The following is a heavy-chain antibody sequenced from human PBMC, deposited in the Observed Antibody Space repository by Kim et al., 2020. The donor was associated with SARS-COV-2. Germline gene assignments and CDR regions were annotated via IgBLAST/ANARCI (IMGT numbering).Heavy chain of an antibody. J-gene: IGHJ4*02. CDR3: ARGPLTRGYDFWSGYYTGGFDY. CDR1: GGSFSGYY. CDR2: INHSGST. D-gene: IGHD3-3*01. V-gene: IGHV4-34*01. Sequence: SETLSLTCAVYGGSFSGYYWSWIRQPPGKGLEWIGEINHSGSTNYNPSLKSRVTISVDTSKNQFSLKLSSVTAADTAVYYCARGPLTRGYDFWSGYYTGGFDYWGQGTLVTVSS.